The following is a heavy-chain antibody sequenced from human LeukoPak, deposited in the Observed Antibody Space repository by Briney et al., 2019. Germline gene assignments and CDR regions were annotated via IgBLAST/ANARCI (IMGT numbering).Heavy chain of an antibody. CDR3: ASSSYSYGHFDY. Sequence: ASVKVSCKASGGTFSSYAISWVRQAPGQGLEWMGRIIPILGIANYAQKFQGRVTITADKSTSTAYMELSSLRSEDTAVYYCASSSYSYGHFDYWGQGTLVTVSS. D-gene: IGHD5-18*01. CDR2: IIPILGIA. J-gene: IGHJ4*02. V-gene: IGHV1-69*04. CDR1: GGTFSSYA.